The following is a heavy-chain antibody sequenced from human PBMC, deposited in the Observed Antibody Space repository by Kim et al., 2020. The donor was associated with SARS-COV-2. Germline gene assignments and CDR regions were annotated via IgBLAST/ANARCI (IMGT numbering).Heavy chain of an antibody. CDR1: GFTFDDYA. V-gene: IGHV3-9*01. CDR2: ISWNSGSI. CDR3: AKDKKGGFGWFDP. D-gene: IGHD3-10*01. Sequence: GGSLRLSCAASGFTFDDYAMHWVRQAPGKGLEWVSGISWNSGSIGYADSVKGRFTISRDNAKNSLYLQMNSLRAEDTALYYCAKDKKGGFGWFDPWGQGTLVTVSS. J-gene: IGHJ5*02.